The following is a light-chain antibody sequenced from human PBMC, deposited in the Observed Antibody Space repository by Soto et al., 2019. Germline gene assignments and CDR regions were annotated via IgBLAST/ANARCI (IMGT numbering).Light chain of an antibody. V-gene: IGLV2-23*02. Sequence: QSALTQPASMSGSPGQSITISCTGTSSDVGSYYPVSWFQQHPGKAPKLIISEVNQRPSGVSDRFSGSKSGNTASRTISGLQAADEAEYYCCSYAGDTTFFVFGTGTKLTVL. J-gene: IGLJ1*01. CDR1: SSDVGSYYP. CDR3: CSYAGDTTFFV. CDR2: EVN.